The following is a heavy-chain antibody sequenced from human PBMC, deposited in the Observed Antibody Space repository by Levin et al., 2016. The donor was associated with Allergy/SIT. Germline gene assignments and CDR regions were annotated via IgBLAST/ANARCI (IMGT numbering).Heavy chain of an antibody. CDR1: GGSISSGGYF. CDR2: SIRMETP. Sequence: SETLSLTCTVSGGSISSGGYFWSWDPPAPREGAGVDWGKSIRMETPTSTRPLKSRVTMSVGTSKKQFSLKMSSVTAADTAVYHCARAIGYYDSSGGPLEEWGQGHLVTVSS. D-gene: IGHD3-22*01. J-gene: IGHJ4*02. CDR3: ARAIGYYDSSGGPLEE. V-gene: IGHV4-39*07.